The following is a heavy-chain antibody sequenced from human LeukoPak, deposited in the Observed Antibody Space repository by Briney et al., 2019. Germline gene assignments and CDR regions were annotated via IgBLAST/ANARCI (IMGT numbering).Heavy chain of an antibody. Sequence: ASVKVSCKASGYTFTSYAMHWVRQAPGQRLEWMGWINAGNGNTKYSQKFQGRVTITRDTSASTAYMELSSLRSEDTAVYYCAGPSANYDILTGYYYFDYWGQGTLVTVSS. D-gene: IGHD3-9*01. J-gene: IGHJ4*02. CDR3: AGPSANYDILTGYYYFDY. CDR1: GYTFTSYA. V-gene: IGHV1-3*01. CDR2: INAGNGNT.